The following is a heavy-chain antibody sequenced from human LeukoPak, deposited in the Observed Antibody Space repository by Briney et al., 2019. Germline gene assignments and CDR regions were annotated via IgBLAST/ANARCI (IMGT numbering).Heavy chain of an antibody. V-gene: IGHV4-30-2*01. CDR1: GGSISSGGYS. Sequence: SETLSLTCAVSGGSISSGGYSWSWIRQPPGKGLEWIGYIYHSGSTYYNPSLKSRVTISVDRSKNQFSLKLSSVTAADTAVYYCARTRYSSSWYNLDYWGQGTLVTVSS. CDR2: IYHSGST. D-gene: IGHD6-13*01. CDR3: ARTRYSSSWYNLDY. J-gene: IGHJ4*02.